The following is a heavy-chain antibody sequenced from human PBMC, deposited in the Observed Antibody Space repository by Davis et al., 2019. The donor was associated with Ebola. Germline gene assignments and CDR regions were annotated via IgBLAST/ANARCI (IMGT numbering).Heavy chain of an antibody. CDR3: AKDIYSSSHDAFDI. Sequence: GESLKISCAASKFTLSSYWMSWVRQAPGKGLEWVATIENDGSKKYYMDSVKGRFTISRDNAKNSLYLQMNSLRAEDTALYYCAKDIYSSSHDAFDIWGQGTMVTVSS. CDR1: KFTLSSYW. CDR2: IENDGSKK. D-gene: IGHD6-6*01. J-gene: IGHJ3*02. V-gene: IGHV3-7*03.